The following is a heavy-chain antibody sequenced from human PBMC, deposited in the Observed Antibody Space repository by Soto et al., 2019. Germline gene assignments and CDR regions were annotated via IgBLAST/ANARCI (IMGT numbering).Heavy chain of an antibody. D-gene: IGHD3-22*01. CDR1: GFSFSDYY. J-gene: IGHJ4*02. V-gene: IGHV3-11*05. CDR3: ARVEGTMILDY. Sequence: QVQLVESGGDLVKPGRSLRLSCSASGFSFSDYYMAWVRQAPGKGLEWAAYISRTGSYTNYADSVKGRFTISRDNAKNSLSPYMDTLTLEATAVYYCARVEGTMILDYWGQGTLVTVSS. CDR2: ISRTGSYT.